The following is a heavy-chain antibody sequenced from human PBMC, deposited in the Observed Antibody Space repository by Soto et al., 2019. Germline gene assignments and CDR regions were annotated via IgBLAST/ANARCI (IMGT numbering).Heavy chain of an antibody. CDR2: IQYNGYS. CDR3: ARHGFGSLHGLVDV. D-gene: IGHD3-10*01. Sequence: QVQLQESGPGLVKPSETLFLTCTVSGGSITNYYCSWFRQPPGKGLEWIGYIQYNGYSAYNLSLKXXVXXSTDTSKTQFSLMLESVTATDTAVYYCARHGFGSLHGLVDVWGQGTTVIVSS. J-gene: IGHJ6*02. CDR1: GGSITNYY. V-gene: IGHV4-59*08.